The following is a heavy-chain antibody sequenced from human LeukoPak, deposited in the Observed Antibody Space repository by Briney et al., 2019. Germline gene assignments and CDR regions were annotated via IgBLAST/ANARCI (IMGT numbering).Heavy chain of an antibody. D-gene: IGHD3-9*01. CDR3: ARRRGPLRYFDQGYYYMDV. Sequence: SETLSLTCAVYGGSFSGYYWSWIRQPPGKGLEWIGEINHSGSTNYNPSLKSRVTISVDTSKNQFSLKLSSVTAADTAVYYCARRRGPLRYFDQGYYYMDVWGQGTLVTVSS. CDR2: INHSGST. J-gene: IGHJ6*03. CDR1: GGSFSGYY. V-gene: IGHV4-34*01.